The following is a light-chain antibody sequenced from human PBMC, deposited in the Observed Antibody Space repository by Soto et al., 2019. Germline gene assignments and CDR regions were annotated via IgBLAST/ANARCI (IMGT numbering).Light chain of an antibody. CDR2: DVS. CDR3: SSYTSTSTQV. CDR1: SSDVGGYNF. Sequence: HSVLTQPASVSGSPGQSITISCTGTSSDVGGYNFVSWYQQYPGKAPKLMIYDVSDRPSGVSNRFSGSKSANTASLTISGLQAEDEADYYCSSYTSTSTQVFGTGTKVTVL. V-gene: IGLV2-14*01. J-gene: IGLJ1*01.